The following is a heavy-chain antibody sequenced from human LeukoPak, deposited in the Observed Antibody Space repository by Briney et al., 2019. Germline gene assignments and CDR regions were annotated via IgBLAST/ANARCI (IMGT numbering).Heavy chain of an antibody. CDR1: GFTFSSYG. CDR2: IRYDGSNK. V-gene: IGHV3-30*02. D-gene: IGHD3-16*01. Sequence: PGGSLRLSCAASGFTFSSYGMHWVRQAPGKGLEWVAFIRYDGSNKYYADSVKGRFTISRDNSKNTLYLQMNSLRAEDTAVYYCAKDRGGFFDYVWGTRRGPFAFDYWGQGTLVTVSS. CDR3: AKDRGGFFDYVWGTRRGPFAFDY. J-gene: IGHJ4*02.